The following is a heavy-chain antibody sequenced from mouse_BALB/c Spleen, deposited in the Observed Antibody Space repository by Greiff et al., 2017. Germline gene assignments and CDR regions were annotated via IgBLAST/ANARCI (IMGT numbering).Heavy chain of an antibody. D-gene: IGHD2-3*01. CDR3: AREEDGYWFAY. CDR2: ISYDGSN. V-gene: IGHV3-6*02. Sequence: EVKLQESGPGLVKPSQSLSLTCSVTGYSITSGYYWNWIRQFPGNKLEWMGYISYDGSNNYNPSLKNRISITRDTSKNQFFLKLNSVTTEDTATYYCAREEDGYWFAYWGQGTLVTVSA. CDR1: GYSITSGYY. J-gene: IGHJ3*01.